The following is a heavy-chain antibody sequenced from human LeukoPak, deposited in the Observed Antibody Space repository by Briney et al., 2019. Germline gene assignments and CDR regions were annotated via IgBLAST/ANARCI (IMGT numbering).Heavy chain of an antibody. Sequence: SETLSLTCAVYGGSFSGYYWSWIRQPPGKGLEWIGEINHSGSTNYNPSLKSRVTISVDTSKNQFSLKLSSVTAADTAVYYCARRRRLGFLDYWGQGTLVTVSS. V-gene: IGHV4-34*01. CDR1: GGSFSGYY. CDR3: ARRRRLGFLDY. J-gene: IGHJ4*02. D-gene: IGHD3-16*01. CDR2: INHSGST.